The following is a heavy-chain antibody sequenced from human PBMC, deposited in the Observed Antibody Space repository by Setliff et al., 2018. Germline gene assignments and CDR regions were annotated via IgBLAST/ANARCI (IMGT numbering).Heavy chain of an antibody. D-gene: IGHD3-22*01. CDR2: INNYNFNT. CDR1: GFTFTDYG. CDR3: ARINFYVSSGYYYAPEL. J-gene: IGHJ4*02. V-gene: IGHV1-18*01. Sequence: ASVKVSCKSSGFTFTDYGITWVRQVPGQGLEWMGWINNYNFNTQYAQKFQGRVTVTTDTSTTTAYMELRSLRVDDTAVYYCARINFYVSSGYYYAPELWGQGTTVTVSS.